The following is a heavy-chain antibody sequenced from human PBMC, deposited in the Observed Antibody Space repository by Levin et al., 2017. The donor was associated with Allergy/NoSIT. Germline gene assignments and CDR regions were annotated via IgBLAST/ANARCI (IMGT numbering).Heavy chain of an antibody. Sequence: GGSLRLSCAASGFTFSDYYMSWIRQAPGKGLEWVSKISFTGSTIYYADSVKGRFTVSRDNTKRSLYLQMNSLRAEDTAVYYCARDMCGGDCPPGDDAFDIWGPGTMVTVSS. CDR2: ISFTGSTI. V-gene: IGHV3-11*01. J-gene: IGHJ3*02. CDR3: ARDMCGGDCPPGDDAFDI. D-gene: IGHD2-21*02. CDR1: GFTFSDYY.